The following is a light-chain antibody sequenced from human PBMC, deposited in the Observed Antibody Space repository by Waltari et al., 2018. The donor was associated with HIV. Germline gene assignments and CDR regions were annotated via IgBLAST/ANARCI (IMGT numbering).Light chain of an antibody. CDR1: SSDVGGYNS. CDR2: EVS. V-gene: IGLV2-8*01. CDR3: SSYAGSNVI. J-gene: IGLJ2*01. Sequence: QSALTQPPSASGSPGPSVTISCPGTSSDVGGYNSVSWYQQHPDKAPKLMIYEVSKRPSGVPDRFSCSKSGNTASLTVSGLQAEDEADYYCSSYAGSNVIFGGGTKLTVL.